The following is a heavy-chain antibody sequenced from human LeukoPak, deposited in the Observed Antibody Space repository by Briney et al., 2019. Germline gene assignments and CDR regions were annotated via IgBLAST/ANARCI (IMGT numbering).Heavy chain of an antibody. D-gene: IGHD3-3*01. Sequence: SESLSLTCAVYGVSFSGYYWSWIRQPPGKGLEWIGEINHSGSTNYNPSLKSRVTISGDTSKNQFSLKLSSVTAADTAVYFCARVGGWPNEHYFDYWGQGTLVTVSS. J-gene: IGHJ4*02. CDR1: GVSFSGYY. CDR2: INHSGST. V-gene: IGHV4-34*01. CDR3: ARVGGWPNEHYFDY.